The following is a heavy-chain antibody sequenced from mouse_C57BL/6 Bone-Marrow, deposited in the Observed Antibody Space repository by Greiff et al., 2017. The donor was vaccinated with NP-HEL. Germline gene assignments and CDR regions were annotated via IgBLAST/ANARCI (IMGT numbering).Heavy chain of an antibody. J-gene: IGHJ4*01. CDR2: ISDGGSYT. Sequence: EVMLVESGGGLVKPGGSLKLSCAASGFTFSSYAMSWVRQTPEKRLEWVATISDGGSYTYYPDNVKGRFTISRDNAKNNLYLQMSHLKSEDTAMYYCARAYYSNPDYWGQGTSVTVSS. V-gene: IGHV5-4*03. CDR1: GFTFSSYA. D-gene: IGHD2-5*01. CDR3: ARAYYSNPDY.